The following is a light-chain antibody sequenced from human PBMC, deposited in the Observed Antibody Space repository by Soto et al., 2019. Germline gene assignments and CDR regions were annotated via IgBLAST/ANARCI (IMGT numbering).Light chain of an antibody. CDR3: QPYGSSAYT. Sequence: EIVLTQSPGTLSLSPGERATLSCRASQSVSSSYLAWYQQKPGQAPRLLIYGASSRAPGIPDRFSGSGSGTDFTLTISRLEPEDFAVYYCQPYGSSAYTFGQGTKLEIK. CDR2: GAS. J-gene: IGKJ2*01. CDR1: QSVSSSY. V-gene: IGKV3-20*01.